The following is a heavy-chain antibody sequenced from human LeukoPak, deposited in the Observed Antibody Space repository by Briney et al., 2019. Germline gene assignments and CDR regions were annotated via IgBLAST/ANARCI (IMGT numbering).Heavy chain of an antibody. J-gene: IGHJ4*02. Sequence: GGSLRLSCAASGFTFSSYGMHWVRQAPGKGLEWVAFIRYDGSNKYYADSVKGRFTISRDNSKNTLYLQMNSLRAEDTAVYYCAKDRSVLDYYGSGSYCDYWGRGTLVTVSS. D-gene: IGHD3-10*01. V-gene: IGHV3-30*02. CDR3: AKDRSVLDYYGSGSYCDY. CDR2: IRYDGSNK. CDR1: GFTFSSYG.